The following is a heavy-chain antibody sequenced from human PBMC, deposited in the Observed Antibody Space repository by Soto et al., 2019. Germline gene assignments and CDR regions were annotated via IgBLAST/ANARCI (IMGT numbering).Heavy chain of an antibody. V-gene: IGHV4-39*01. CDR2: IYYSGST. CDR3: ASFSDWKSLFDP. CDR1: GGSISSSSYY. Sequence: PSETLSLTCTVSGGSISSSSYYWGWIRQPPGKGLEWIGSIYYSGSTYYNPSLKSRVTISVDTSKNQFSLKLSSVTAADTAVYYCASFSDWKSLFDPWGQGTLVTVSS. D-gene: IGHD6-19*01. J-gene: IGHJ5*02.